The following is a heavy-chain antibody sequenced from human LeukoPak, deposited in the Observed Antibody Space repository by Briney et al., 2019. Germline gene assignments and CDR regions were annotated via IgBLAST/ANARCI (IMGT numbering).Heavy chain of an antibody. J-gene: IGHJ4*02. V-gene: IGHV4-34*01. Sequence: SETLSLTCAVYGGSFSGYYLSWIRQPPGRGLEWIGEINHSGSTNYNPSLKSRVTISVDTSKNQFSLKLSSVTAADTAVYYCARGGLVAANDDYFDYWGQGTLVTVSS. CDR3: ARGGLVAANDDYFDY. D-gene: IGHD2-15*01. CDR2: INHSGST. CDR1: GGSFSGYY.